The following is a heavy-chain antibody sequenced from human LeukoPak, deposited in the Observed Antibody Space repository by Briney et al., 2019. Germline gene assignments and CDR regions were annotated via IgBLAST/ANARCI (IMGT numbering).Heavy chain of an antibody. D-gene: IGHD5-12*01. CDR1: GGSISSGNW. CDR3: ARPQGVASVWDFEY. V-gene: IGHV4-39*01. J-gene: IGHJ4*02. Sequence: SETLSLTCAVSGGSISSGNWWSWIRQPPGKGLEWIGSIYYSGSTYYNPSLKSRVTISVDTSKNQFSLEVRSVTAADTAVYYCARPQGVASVWDFEYWGQGTLVTVSS. CDR2: IYYSGST.